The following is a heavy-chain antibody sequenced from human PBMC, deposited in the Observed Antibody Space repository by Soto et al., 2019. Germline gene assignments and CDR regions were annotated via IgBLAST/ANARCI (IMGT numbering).Heavy chain of an antibody. Sequence: SETLSLTCTVSGGSISSSSYYWGWIRQPPGKGLEWIGSIYYSGSTYYNPSLKSRVTISVDTSKNQFSLKLSSVTAADTAVYYCARDGIGRDGYNYGHWGQGTLVTVSS. CDR3: ARDGIGRDGYNYGH. D-gene: IGHD5-12*01. V-gene: IGHV4-39*02. CDR2: IYYSGST. CDR1: GGSISSSSYY. J-gene: IGHJ4*02.